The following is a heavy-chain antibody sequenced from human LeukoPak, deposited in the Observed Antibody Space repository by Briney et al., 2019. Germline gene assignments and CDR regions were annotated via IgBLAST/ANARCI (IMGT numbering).Heavy chain of an antibody. CDR3: ARVVSGIAVADYYFDY. V-gene: IGHV4-59*01. D-gene: IGHD6-19*01. CDR2: IYYSGST. CDR1: GGSISSYY. J-gene: IGHJ4*02. Sequence: SETLSLTCTVSGGSISSYYWSWIRQPPGKGLEWIGYIYYSGSTNYNPSLKSRVTISVDTSKNQFSLKLGSVTAADTAVYYCARVVSGIAVADYYFDYWGQGTLVTVSS.